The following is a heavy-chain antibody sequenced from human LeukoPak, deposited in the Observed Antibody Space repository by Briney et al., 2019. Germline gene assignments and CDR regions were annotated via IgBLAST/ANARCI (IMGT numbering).Heavy chain of an antibody. CDR1: GFTFSSYS. CDR3: ARGSRDCANGVCYAFDI. J-gene: IGHJ3*02. V-gene: IGHV3-21*01. D-gene: IGHD2-8*01. Sequence: PGGSLRLSCAASGFTFSSYSMNWVRQAPGKGLEWVSSISSSSSYIYHADPVKGRFTISRDNAKKSLYLQMNSLRAEDTAVYYCARGSRDCANGVCYAFDIWGQGTVVTVSS. CDR2: ISSSSSYI.